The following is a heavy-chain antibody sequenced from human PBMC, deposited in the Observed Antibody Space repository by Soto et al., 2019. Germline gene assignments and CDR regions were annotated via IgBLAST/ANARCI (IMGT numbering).Heavy chain of an antibody. V-gene: IGHV3-33*01. Sequence: QVQLVESGGGVVQPGRSLRLSCAASGFTFSSYGMHWVRQAPGKGLEWVAVIWYDGSNKYYADSVKGRFTISRDNSKNTLYMQMHSLRAEDTVVYYCARDRVYSGWYAPGYWGQGTLVTVSS. CDR2: IWYDGSNK. CDR3: ARDRVYSGWYAPGY. CDR1: GFTFSSYG. D-gene: IGHD6-19*01. J-gene: IGHJ4*02.